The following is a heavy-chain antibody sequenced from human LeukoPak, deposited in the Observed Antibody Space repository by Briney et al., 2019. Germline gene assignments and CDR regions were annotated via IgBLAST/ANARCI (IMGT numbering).Heavy chain of an antibody. CDR2: IYYSGST. V-gene: IGHV4-59*01. D-gene: IGHD1-26*01. CDR1: GGSIRNYY. Sequence: KPSETLSLTCTVSGGSIRNYYWSWIRQPPGKGLEWIGYIYYSGSTYYNPSLRSRVTISVDTSKNQFSLNLNSVTAADTAVYYCARALSGTYGLFQHWGQGTLVTVSS. CDR3: ARALSGTYGLFQH. J-gene: IGHJ1*01.